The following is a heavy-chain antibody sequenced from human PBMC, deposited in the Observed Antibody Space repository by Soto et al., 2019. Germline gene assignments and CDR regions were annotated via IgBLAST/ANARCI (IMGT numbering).Heavy chain of an antibody. J-gene: IGHJ4*02. V-gene: IGHV5-51*01. Sequence: GESLKISCKGSGYSFANYWIGWVRQMPGKGLEWMGIIYPGDSDTKYSPSFQGQVTISADKSISTAYLRWSSVKASDSAMYYCARSLLGTPGDYWGQGTLVTVSS. CDR3: ARSLLGTPGDY. CDR1: GYSFANYW. CDR2: IYPGDSDT. D-gene: IGHD1-7*01.